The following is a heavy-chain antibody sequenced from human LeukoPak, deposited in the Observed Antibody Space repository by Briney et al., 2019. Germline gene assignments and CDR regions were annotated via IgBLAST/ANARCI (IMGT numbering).Heavy chain of an antibody. D-gene: IGHD3-10*01. CDR3: AKDLVLLWFGELPLAPFDY. J-gene: IGHJ4*02. V-gene: IGHV3-23*01. Sequence: RGSLRLSCAASGFTFSSFQMTWVRQAPGKGLEWVSYICGGESQIFYADSVKGRFTISRDNSKNTLYLQMNSLRAEDTAVYYCAKDLVLLWFGELPLAPFDYWGQGTLVTVSS. CDR2: ICGGESQI. CDR1: GFTFSSFQ.